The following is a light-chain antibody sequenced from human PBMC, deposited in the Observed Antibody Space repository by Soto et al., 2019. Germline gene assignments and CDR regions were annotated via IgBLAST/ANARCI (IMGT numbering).Light chain of an antibody. J-gene: IGKJ3*01. Sequence: DIQMTQSPSSLSASVGDRVSISCRASQGISNYLDWYQQKPGKAPRLLIYAASILQNGVPSRFSGSGSGTDFTPTISSLQPEDVATYYYQENYSAHSTFGPGTKVEIK. CDR3: QENYSAHST. V-gene: IGKV1-39*01. CDR2: AAS. CDR1: QGISNY.